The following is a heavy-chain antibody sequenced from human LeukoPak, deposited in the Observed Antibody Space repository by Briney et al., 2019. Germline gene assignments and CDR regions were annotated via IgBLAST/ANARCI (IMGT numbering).Heavy chain of an antibody. V-gene: IGHV3-23*01. J-gene: IGHJ5*02. D-gene: IGHD6-13*01. Sequence: GGSLRLSCAASGFTFRHYAMSWVRQAQGKGLEWASVISGSGTNTYYADSVKGRFTISRDNSDDTVYLQMHGLRADDTALYYCAKGRRVGIAAPIDAWGQGVMVSVSS. CDR3: AKGRRVGIAAPIDA. CDR1: GFTFRHYA. CDR2: ISGSGTNT.